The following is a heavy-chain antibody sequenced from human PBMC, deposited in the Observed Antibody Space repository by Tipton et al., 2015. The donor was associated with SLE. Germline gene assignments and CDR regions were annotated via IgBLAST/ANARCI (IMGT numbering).Heavy chain of an antibody. J-gene: IGHJ6*02. D-gene: IGHD1-26*01. Sequence: LRLSCTVSGGSISSSSYYWGWIRQPPGKGLEWIGSIYYSGSTYYKPSLKSRVTISVDTSRNQFSLKMTSVTAADTAVYSCARTVGARGYYGLDVWGQGTTVTVSS. V-gene: IGHV4-39*07. CDR2: IYYSGST. CDR3: ARTVGARGYYGLDV. CDR1: GGSISSSSYY.